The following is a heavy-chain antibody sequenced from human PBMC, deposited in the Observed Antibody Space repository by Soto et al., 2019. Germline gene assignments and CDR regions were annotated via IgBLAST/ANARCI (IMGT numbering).Heavy chain of an antibody. CDR1: GYNFPNHW. CDR2: IYPGDSET. Sequence: PGESLKISCKGSGYNFPNHWIGWVRQMPGKGLEWMAIIYPGDSETRYSPSFQGQVTISVDKSISTAYLQWSSLRASDSAMYYCARPAYSYAYLSYTDYRGLGTLVTSPQ. J-gene: IGHJ4*02. CDR3: ARPAYSYAYLSYTDY. D-gene: IGHD3-16*01. V-gene: IGHV5-51*01.